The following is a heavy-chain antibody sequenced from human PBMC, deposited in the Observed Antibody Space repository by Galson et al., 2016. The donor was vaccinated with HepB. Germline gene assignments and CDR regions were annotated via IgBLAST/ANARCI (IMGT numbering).Heavy chain of an antibody. CDR3: VRASSAWYYYFDN. V-gene: IGHV3-74*01. CDR2: VNIDESAT. J-gene: IGHJ4*02. D-gene: IGHD6-19*01. CDR1: GFSFSKYW. Sequence: SLRLSCAASGFSFSKYWMHWVRQAPGKGLVWVSRVNIDESATDYADSVKGRFTISRDSAEKTLYLQMNSLRVEDTAVYYCVRASSAWYYYFDNWGQGTLLSVSS.